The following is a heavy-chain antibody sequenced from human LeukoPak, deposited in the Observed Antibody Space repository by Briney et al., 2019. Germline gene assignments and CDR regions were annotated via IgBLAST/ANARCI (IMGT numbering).Heavy chain of an antibody. V-gene: IGHV4-59*01. D-gene: IGHD2-21*01. Sequence: SETLSLTCTVSGGSISSYYWSWIRQPPGKGLEWIGYIYYSGSTSYNPSLKSRVTISVDTSKNQFSLKLSSVTAADTAVYYCARIPRREYFDYWGQGTLVTVSS. CDR2: IYYSGST. CDR3: ARIPRREYFDY. J-gene: IGHJ4*02. CDR1: GGSISSYY.